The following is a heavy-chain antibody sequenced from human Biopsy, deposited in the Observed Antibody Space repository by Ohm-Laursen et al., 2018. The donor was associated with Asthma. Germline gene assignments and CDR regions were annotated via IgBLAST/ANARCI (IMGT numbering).Heavy chain of an antibody. J-gene: IGHJ4*02. CDR1: GDIFSSFP. V-gene: IGHV1-69*01. CDR2: INPLLGST. CDR3: ARRNQWLSLSLDF. D-gene: IGHD5-12*01. Sequence: SSVKVSCKPSGDIFSSFPFSWVRQAPGQGLEWMGGINPLLGSTNYAPRFQGRVTLTADESSSTVYMELSSLTSDDTAVYYCARRNQWLSLSLDFWGRGTLVTVSS.